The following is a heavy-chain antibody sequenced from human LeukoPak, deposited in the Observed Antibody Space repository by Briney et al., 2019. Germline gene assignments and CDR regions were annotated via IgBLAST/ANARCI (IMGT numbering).Heavy chain of an antibody. CDR1: GFTFSDYY. V-gene: IGHV3-11*04. CDR3: ARVGYDSSGRFDY. Sequence: GGSLRLSCAASGFTFSDYYMTWIRPAPGKGREWVSYISSSGSIIYYADSVKGRFIISRDNAKNSLYLQMNSLRAEDTAVYFCARVGYDSSGRFDYWGQGTLVTVSS. CDR2: ISSSGSII. D-gene: IGHD3-22*01. J-gene: IGHJ4*02.